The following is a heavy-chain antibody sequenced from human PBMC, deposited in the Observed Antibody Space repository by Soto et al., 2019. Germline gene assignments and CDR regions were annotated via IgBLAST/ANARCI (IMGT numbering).Heavy chain of an antibody. Sequence: QVQLVQSGAEVKKPGSSVKVSCKASGGTFSSYAISWVRQAPGQGLEWMGGIIPIFGTANYAQKFQGRVTMTRNTSISTAYMELSSLRSEDTAVYYCARHDCSGGSCWRAWGQGTLVTVSS. CDR3: ARHDCSGGSCWRA. V-gene: IGHV1-69*05. CDR1: GGTFSSYA. D-gene: IGHD2-15*01. CDR2: IIPIFGTA. J-gene: IGHJ4*02.